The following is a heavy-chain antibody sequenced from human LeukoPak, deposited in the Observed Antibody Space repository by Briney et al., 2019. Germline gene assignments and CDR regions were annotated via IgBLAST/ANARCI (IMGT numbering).Heavy chain of an antibody. D-gene: IGHD5-18*01. CDR3: ARVRVDTAMVLDY. Sequence: SVKASCKASGGTFSSYAISWVRQAPGQGLEWMGRIIPILGIANYAQKFQGRVTITADKSTSTAYMELSSLRSEDTAVYYCARVRVDTAMVLDYWGQGTLVTVSS. CDR1: GGTFSSYA. CDR2: IIPILGIA. V-gene: IGHV1-69*04. J-gene: IGHJ4*02.